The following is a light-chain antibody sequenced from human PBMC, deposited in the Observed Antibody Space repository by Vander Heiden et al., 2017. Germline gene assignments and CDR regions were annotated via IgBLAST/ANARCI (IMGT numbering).Light chain of an antibody. J-gene: IGLJ2*01. Sequence: QSALTHPASVSGSPGPSITISCTGTNRDIGSYNFVSWYQQHPGRAPKLLIYEVTNRPSGVSNRFSGSKSGNTASLTVSGLQAEDEADYYCSSYRDSSTVVFGGGTKLTV. CDR1: NRDIGSYNF. V-gene: IGLV2-14*03. CDR3: SSYRDSSTVV. CDR2: EVT.